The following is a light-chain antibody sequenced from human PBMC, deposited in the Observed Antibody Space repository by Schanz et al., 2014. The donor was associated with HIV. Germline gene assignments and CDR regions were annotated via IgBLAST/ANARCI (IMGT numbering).Light chain of an antibody. CDR2: DVS. CDR1: SSDVGGHNY. Sequence: QSALTQPASVSGSPGQSITISCTGVSSDVGGHNYVSWYQQHPGKAPKLMIYDVSDRPSGVPDRFSGSKSGNTASLTVSGLQAEDEADYFCSSYTSSNTLYVLFGGGTKLTVL. CDR3: SSYTSSNTLYVL. V-gene: IGLV2-14*01. J-gene: IGLJ3*02.